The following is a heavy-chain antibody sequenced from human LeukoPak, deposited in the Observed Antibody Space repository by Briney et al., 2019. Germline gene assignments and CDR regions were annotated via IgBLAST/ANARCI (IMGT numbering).Heavy chain of an antibody. CDR1: GYSFTSYW. J-gene: IGHJ6*03. CDR3: ATRDIVVVPAAMSLYYMDV. CDR2: IYPGDSDT. D-gene: IGHD2-2*01. V-gene: IGHV5-51*01. Sequence: GESLKISCKGSGYSFTSYWIGWVRQMPGKGLEWMGIIYPGDSDTGYSLSFQGQVTISADKSISTAYMELSRLRSDDTAVYYCATRDIVVVPAAMSLYYMDVWGKGTTVTVSS.